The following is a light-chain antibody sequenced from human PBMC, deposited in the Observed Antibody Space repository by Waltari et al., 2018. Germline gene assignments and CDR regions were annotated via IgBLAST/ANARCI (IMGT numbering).Light chain of an antibody. Sequence: QSALTQPVSVSGSPGQSIAIPCTGTSSDVGGYDYVLWYQQHPGKVPKLMIYDVSARPSGVSNRFSGSKSGNTASLTISGLQAEDEADYYCTSFTSSRTYVFGTGTKVTVL. V-gene: IGLV2-14*03. CDR3: TSFTSSRTYV. CDR1: SSDVGGYDY. J-gene: IGLJ1*01. CDR2: DVS.